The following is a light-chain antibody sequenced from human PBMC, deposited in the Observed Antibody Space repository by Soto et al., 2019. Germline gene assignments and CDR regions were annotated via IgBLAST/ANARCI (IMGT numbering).Light chain of an antibody. J-gene: IGKJ1*01. V-gene: IGKV1-5*01. CDR2: GAY. CDR1: QSVGTW. CDR3: QLYNRNTWR. Sequence: DTEMTQAGNALSASGSPRHTNTYRASQSVGTWVAWYQQKPGKAPKLLIYGAYNLESGVPSRFSGSGSGTEFTLTITTLLPAELATYSRQLYNRNTWRFGPGTKVDIK.